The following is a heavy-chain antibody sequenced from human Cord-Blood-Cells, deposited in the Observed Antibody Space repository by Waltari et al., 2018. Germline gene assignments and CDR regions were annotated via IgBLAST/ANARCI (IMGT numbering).Heavy chain of an antibody. D-gene: IGHD5-12*01. J-gene: IGHJ4*02. V-gene: IGHV1-8*01. CDR3: ARGGYSGYDFDY. Sequence: QVQLVQSGGEVQKPGASVKVSCQASGYTFNSYEINWLRQPTGHGLEWMGWMNPNSGNTGYAQKFQGRVTMTRNTSISTAYMELSSLRSDDTAVYYCARGGYSGYDFDYWGQGTLVTVSS. CDR2: MNPNSGNT. CDR1: GYTFNSYE.